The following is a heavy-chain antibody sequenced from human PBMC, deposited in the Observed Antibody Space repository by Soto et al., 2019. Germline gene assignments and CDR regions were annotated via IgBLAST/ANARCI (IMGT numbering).Heavy chain of an antibody. D-gene: IGHD1-1*01. Sequence: GGSLRLSCAASGFTFSSYSMNWVRQAPGKGLEWVSYISSSSSTIYYADSVKGRFTISRDNAKNSLYLQMNSLRAEDTAVYYCARDGWNAFYYYYYYMDVWGKGTTVTVSS. J-gene: IGHJ6*03. CDR1: GFTFSSYS. CDR2: ISSSSSTI. V-gene: IGHV3-48*01. CDR3: ARDGWNAFYYYYYYMDV.